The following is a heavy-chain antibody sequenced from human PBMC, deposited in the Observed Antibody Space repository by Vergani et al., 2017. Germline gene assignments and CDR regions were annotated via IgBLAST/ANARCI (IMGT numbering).Heavy chain of an antibody. D-gene: IGHD6-13*01. V-gene: IGHV4-61*01. CDR1: GGSVSSGSYY. Sequence: QVQLQESGPGLVKPSETLSLTCTVSGGSVSSGSYYWSWIRQPPGKGLEWIGEINHSGSTNYNPSLKSRVTISVDTSKNQFSLKLSSVTAADTAVYYCARGKGSSWGQGTLVTVSS. CDR3: ARGKGSS. J-gene: IGHJ4*02. CDR2: INHSGST.